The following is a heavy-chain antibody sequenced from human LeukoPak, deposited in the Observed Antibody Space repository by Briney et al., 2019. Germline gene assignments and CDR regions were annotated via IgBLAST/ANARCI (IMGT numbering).Heavy chain of an antibody. Sequence: ASVKVSCKVSGSTLTDLFTFWVRQAHGEGLECMGGFDPEYGETIYAQKFQGRVTMTEDTSTDTAYLELTGLRSDDTAVYYCATYYGGNSPGASWGQGTLVTVSS. V-gene: IGHV1-24*01. CDR1: GSTLTDLF. D-gene: IGHD4-23*01. CDR3: ATYYGGNSPGAS. CDR2: FDPEYGET. J-gene: IGHJ5*02.